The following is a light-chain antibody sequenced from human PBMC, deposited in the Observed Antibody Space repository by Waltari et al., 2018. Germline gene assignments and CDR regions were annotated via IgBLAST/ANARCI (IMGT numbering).Light chain of an antibody. CDR2: EVS. CDR3: CSHAGSSTVV. V-gene: IGLV2-23*02. CDR1: SSDVGSHNL. Sequence: QSALTQPASVSGSPGQSITISCTCTSSDVGSHNLVSWYHQHPGKAPKQMIYEVSKGPRVVANRFSGSKSGTTASLTIAGLQAEDEADYYCCSHAGSSTVVFGGGTKLTVL. J-gene: IGLJ2*01.